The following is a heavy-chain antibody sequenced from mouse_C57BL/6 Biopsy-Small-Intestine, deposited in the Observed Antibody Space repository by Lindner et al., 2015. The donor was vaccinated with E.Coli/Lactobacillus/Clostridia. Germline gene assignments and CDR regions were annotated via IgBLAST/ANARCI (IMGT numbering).Heavy chain of an antibody. Sequence: VQLQESGGGLVKPGGSLKLSCAASGFTFSDYGMHWVRQAPEKGLEWVAYISSGSSTIYYADTVKGRFTISRDNAKNTLFLQMTSLRSEGTAMYFCARRERDGYYFDYWGQGTTLTVSS. CDR3: ARRERDGYYFDY. J-gene: IGHJ2*01. CDR2: ISSGSSTI. CDR1: GFTFSDYG. D-gene: IGHD2-3*01. V-gene: IGHV5-17*01.